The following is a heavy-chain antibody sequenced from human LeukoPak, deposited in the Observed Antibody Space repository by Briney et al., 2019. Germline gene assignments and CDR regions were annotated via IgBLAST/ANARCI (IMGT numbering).Heavy chain of an antibody. CDR2: ISYDGSNK. J-gene: IGHJ6*04. CDR3: ASGYCSSTSCYPYYYGMDV. CDR1: GFTFSSYA. V-gene: IGHV3-30*04. Sequence: GGSLRLSCAASGFTFSSYAMHWVRQAPGKGLEWVAVISYDGSNKYYADSVKGRFTISRDNSKNTLYLQMNSLKAEDTAVYYCASGYCSSTSCYPYYYGMDVWGKGTTVTASS. D-gene: IGHD2-2*03.